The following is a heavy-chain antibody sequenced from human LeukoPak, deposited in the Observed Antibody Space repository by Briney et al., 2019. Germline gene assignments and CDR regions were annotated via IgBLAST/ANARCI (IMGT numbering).Heavy chain of an antibody. CDR3: ARVAPYYYDSSGYSDY. Sequence: GGSLTLSFAASGFTFSSYSMNWVRQAPGKGLEWVSYISRSSSTIYYADSVKGRFTISRDNAKNSLYLQMNSLRAEDTAVYYCARVAPYYYDSSGYSDYWGQGTLVTVSS. CDR2: ISRSSSTI. CDR1: GFTFSSYS. D-gene: IGHD3-22*01. J-gene: IGHJ4*02. V-gene: IGHV3-48*01.